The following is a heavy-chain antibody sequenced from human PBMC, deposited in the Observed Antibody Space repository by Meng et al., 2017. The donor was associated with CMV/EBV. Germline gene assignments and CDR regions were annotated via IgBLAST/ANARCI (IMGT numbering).Heavy chain of an antibody. Sequence: GESLKISCKGSGYSFTSYWIGWVRQMPGKGLEWMGWINPNSGGTNYAQKFQGRVTMTRDTSISTAYMELSRLRSDDTAVYYCARKSRWLTRGDAFDIWGQGTMVTVSS. J-gene: IGHJ3*02. CDR3: ARKSRWLTRGDAFDI. V-gene: IGHV1-2*02. CDR2: INPNSGGT. CDR1: GYSFTSYW. D-gene: IGHD5-24*01.